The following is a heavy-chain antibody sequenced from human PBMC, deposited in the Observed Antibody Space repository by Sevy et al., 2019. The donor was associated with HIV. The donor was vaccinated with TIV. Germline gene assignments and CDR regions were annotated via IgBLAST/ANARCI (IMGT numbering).Heavy chain of an antibody. D-gene: IGHD3-22*01. CDR1: GFTFSSYG. Sequence: GGSLRLSCAASGFTFSSYGMSWVRQAPGKGLEWVANIKQDGSEKYYVDSVKGRFTISRDNAKNSLYLQMNSLRAEDTAVYYCARGLMYYYASSSFDYWGQGTLVTVSS. CDR3: ARGLMYYYASSSFDY. V-gene: IGHV3-7*01. CDR2: IKQDGSEK. J-gene: IGHJ4*02.